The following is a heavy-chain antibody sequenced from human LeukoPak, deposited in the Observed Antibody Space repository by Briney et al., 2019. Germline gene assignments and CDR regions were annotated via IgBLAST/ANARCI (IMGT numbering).Heavy chain of an antibody. D-gene: IGHD2-21*01. V-gene: IGHV1-18*01. CDR3: ARDVGVSRFDF. CDR1: GYTFTSYG. CDR2: ISAYNGHT. J-gene: IGHJ4*02. Sequence: ASVRVSCKASGYTFTSYGFSWVRQAPGQGLEWMGWISAYNGHTEYTHKLQGRVSVTTDTSTSTACMELRSLTSDDTAVYYCARDVGVSRFDFWGQGTLVTVSS.